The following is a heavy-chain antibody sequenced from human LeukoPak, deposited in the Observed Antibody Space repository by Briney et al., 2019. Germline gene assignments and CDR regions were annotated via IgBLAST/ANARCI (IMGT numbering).Heavy chain of an antibody. CDR2: INPNSGGT. Sequence: ASVKVSCKASGYTFTDYYMHWVRQAPGQGLEWMGWINPNSGGTNYAQKFQGRVTMTRDTSISTAYMELSRLRSDDTAVYYCARDLGGEAAGSDYWGQGTLVTVSS. CDR1: GYTFTDYY. V-gene: IGHV1-2*02. D-gene: IGHD6-13*01. J-gene: IGHJ4*02. CDR3: ARDLGGEAAGSDY.